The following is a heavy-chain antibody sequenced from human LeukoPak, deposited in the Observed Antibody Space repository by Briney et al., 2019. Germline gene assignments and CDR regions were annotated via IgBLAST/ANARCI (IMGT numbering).Heavy chain of an antibody. D-gene: IGHD3-16*01. CDR1: GGFISSYY. V-gene: IGHV4-39*01. Sequence: PSETLSLTCTVSGGFISSYYWGWIRQPPGKGLEWIGSIYYSGSTYYNPSLKSRVTISVDTSKNQFSLKLSSVTAADTAVYYCARLWALRPDYWGQGTLVTVSS. J-gene: IGHJ4*02. CDR2: IYYSGST. CDR3: ARLWALRPDY.